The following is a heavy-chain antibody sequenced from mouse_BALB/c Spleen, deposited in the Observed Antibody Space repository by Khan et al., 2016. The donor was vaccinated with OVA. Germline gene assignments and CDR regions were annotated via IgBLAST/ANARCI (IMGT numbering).Heavy chain of an antibody. J-gene: IGHJ3*01. D-gene: IGHD3-1*01. CDR2: IRYDGGN. CDR3: SGEGSSGPAWIPN. Sequence: VQLKESGPGLVKPSQSLSLTCSVTGYSITSGYFWNWIRQFPGNRLEWMGYIRYDGGNNYNPSLKNRITISRDTSTNQVFLRLNSVTTADTATSFCSGEGSSGPAWIPNWGQGTLVTVSA. CDR1: GYSITSGYF. V-gene: IGHV3-6*02.